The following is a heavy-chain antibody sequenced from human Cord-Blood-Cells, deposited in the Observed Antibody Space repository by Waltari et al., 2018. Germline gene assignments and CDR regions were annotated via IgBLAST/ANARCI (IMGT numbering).Heavy chain of an antibody. CDR1: GGTFSSYA. J-gene: IGHJ6*03. D-gene: IGHD6-6*01. CDR3: ASDIAARRYYYYYMDV. CDR2: IGPYLGIT. V-gene: IGHV1-69*09. Sequence: QVQLVQSGAEVKKPGSSVKVSCKASGGTFSSYAISWVRQAPGQGLEWMGRIGPYLGITNNAQKFQGRGTITAHKSTSTAYMELSSLRSEDTAVYYCASDIAARRYYYYYMDVWGKGTTVTVSS.